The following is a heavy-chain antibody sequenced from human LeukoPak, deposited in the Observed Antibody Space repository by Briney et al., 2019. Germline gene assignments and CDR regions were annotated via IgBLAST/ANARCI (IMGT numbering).Heavy chain of an antibody. Sequence: GGSLRLSCAASGFTVSSYEMNWVRQAPGKGLEWVSYISSSANTIYYADSVKGRFTVSRDNAKNSLCLQMNSLRAEDTAVYYCAREGFTMVRGVKYNWFDPWGQGTLVTVSS. V-gene: IGHV3-48*03. CDR3: AREGFTMVRGVKYNWFDP. CDR2: ISSSANTI. CDR1: GFTVSSYE. J-gene: IGHJ5*02. D-gene: IGHD3-10*01.